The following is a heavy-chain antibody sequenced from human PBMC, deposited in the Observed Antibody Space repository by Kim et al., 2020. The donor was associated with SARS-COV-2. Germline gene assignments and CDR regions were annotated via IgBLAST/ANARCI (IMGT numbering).Heavy chain of an antibody. Sequence: GGSLRLSCAASGFTFSNAWMSWVRQAPGKGLEWVGRIKSKTDGGTTDYAAPVKGRFTISRDDSKNTLYLQMNSLKTEDTAVYYCTTDQWEPRGPFDYWGQGTLVTVSS. CDR1: GFTFSNAW. V-gene: IGHV3-15*01. D-gene: IGHD1-26*01. CDR3: TTDQWEPRGPFDY. J-gene: IGHJ4*02. CDR2: IKSKTDGGTT.